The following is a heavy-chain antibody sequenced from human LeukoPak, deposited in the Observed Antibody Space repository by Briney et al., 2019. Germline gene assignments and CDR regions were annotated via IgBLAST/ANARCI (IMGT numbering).Heavy chain of an antibody. V-gene: IGHV3-23*01. Sequence: GGSLRLSCAASGFTFTSYSMNWVRQAPGKGLEWVSAFSGSGGSTYYADSVKGRFTISRDNSKNTLYLQMNSLRAEDTAVYYCAKHNARTQLVPDDYWGQGTLVTVSS. CDR1: GFTFTSYS. CDR2: FSGSGGST. J-gene: IGHJ4*02. CDR3: AKHNARTQLVPDDY. D-gene: IGHD6-13*01.